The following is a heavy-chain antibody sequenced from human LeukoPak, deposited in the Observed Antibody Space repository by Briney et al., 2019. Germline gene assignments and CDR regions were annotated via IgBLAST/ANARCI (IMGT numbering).Heavy chain of an antibody. CDR2: INHSGST. D-gene: IGHD3-16*01. Sequence: PSETLSLTCAVYGGSFSGYYWSWIRQPPGKGLERIGEINHSGSTNYNPSLKSRVTISVDKSKNQFSLKLSSVTAADTAVYYCARGGGAPFDYWGQGTLVTVSS. CDR1: GGSFSGYY. CDR3: ARGGGAPFDY. V-gene: IGHV4-34*01. J-gene: IGHJ4*02.